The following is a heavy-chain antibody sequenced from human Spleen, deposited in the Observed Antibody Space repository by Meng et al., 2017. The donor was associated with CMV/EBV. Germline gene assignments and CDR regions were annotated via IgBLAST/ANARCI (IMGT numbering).Heavy chain of an antibody. J-gene: IGHJ4*02. CDR2: IRYDGSEK. Sequence: GESLKISCAASGFTFTNYGMHWVRQAPDKGLEWVAFIRYDGSEKYYGDSVEGRLTISRDNSKNTLYLQMNSLRAEDTAVYYCARDIVGATRIPYWGQGTLVTVSS. CDR3: ARDIVGATRIPY. D-gene: IGHD1-26*01. V-gene: IGHV3-30*02. CDR1: GFTFTNYG.